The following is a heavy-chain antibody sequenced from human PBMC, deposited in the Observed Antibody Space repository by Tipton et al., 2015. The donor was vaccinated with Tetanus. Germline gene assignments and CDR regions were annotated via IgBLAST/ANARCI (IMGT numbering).Heavy chain of an antibody. CDR1: GGTFSSYA. D-gene: IGHD3-10*01. Sequence: QSGPEVKKPGSSVKVSCKASGGTFSSYAISWVRQAPGQGLEWMGGIIPIFGTANYAQKFQGRVTITADESTSTAYMELSSLRSVHTAVYYCSRDYQVVITMVRGVIIASAIFYYGVDVLVLGTSVTVTS. J-gene: IGHJ6*02. CDR3: SRDYQVVITMVRGVIIASAIFYYGVDV. CDR2: IIPIFGTA. V-gene: IGHV1-69*01.